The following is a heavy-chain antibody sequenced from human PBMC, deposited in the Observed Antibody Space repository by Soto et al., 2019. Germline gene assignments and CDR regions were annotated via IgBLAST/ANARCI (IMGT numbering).Heavy chain of an antibody. CDR3: ANVPIWCSSTSCYTEGFDY. J-gene: IGHJ4*02. Sequence: GGSLRLACTASGFTFSDYAMSWVRQPPGKGLEWVSVISAGGSTYYADSVKGRFTVSRANSKNTLYLQMNSLRAEDTAVYYCANVPIWCSSTSCYTEGFDYWGQGTLVTVSS. CDR2: ISAGGST. CDR1: GFTFSDYA. V-gene: IGHV3-23*01. D-gene: IGHD2-2*02.